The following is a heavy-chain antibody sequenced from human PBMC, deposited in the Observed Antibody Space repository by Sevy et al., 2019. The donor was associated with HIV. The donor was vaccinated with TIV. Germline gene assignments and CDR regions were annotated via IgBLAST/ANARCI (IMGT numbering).Heavy chain of an antibody. Sequence: LETLSLTCAVYGGSFTGYFWTWIHQPPGKALEWLGEINHNEDTNYNPALKSRVTISLDMSRSQFSLKLTSVTAADTTVSYCARGTRAKYISGSYRYGGFDYSGQGNLVTVSS. CDR2: INHNEDT. CDR1: GGSFTGYF. J-gene: IGHJ4*02. D-gene: IGHD3-16*02. V-gene: IGHV4-34*01. CDR3: ARGTRAKYISGSYRYGGFDY.